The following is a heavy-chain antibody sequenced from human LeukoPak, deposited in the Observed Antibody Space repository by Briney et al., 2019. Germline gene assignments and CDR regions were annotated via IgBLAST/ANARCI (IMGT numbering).Heavy chain of an antibody. D-gene: IGHD3-9*01. V-gene: IGHV3-48*03. Sequence: GGSLRLSCAASGFPFSSYEMNWVRQAPGKGLEWLAYSSSSGRTTYYADSVKGRVTTSRDNGTNSLYLQLSSLRAEDTAVYFCVSDYYYGMDVWGQGTTVTVSS. CDR3: VSDYYYGMDV. CDR2: SSSSGRTT. J-gene: IGHJ6*02. CDR1: GFPFSSYE.